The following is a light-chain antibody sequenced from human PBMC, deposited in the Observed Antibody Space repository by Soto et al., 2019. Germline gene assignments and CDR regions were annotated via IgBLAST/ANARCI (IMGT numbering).Light chain of an antibody. J-gene: IGKJ4*01. CDR1: QSTSSW. CDR3: QQYESYPMT. CDR2: KAS. V-gene: IGKV1-5*03. Sequence: DSQKTQYPSTVSASIGDRVTITCRAGQSTSSWLAWYQQKPGKAPKLLISKASTLQSGVPPRFSGSGSGTEFALTISSLQPDDFATYYCQQYESYPMTFGGGTKVDIK.